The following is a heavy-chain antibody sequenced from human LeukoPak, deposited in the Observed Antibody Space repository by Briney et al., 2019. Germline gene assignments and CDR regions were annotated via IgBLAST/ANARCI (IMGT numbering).Heavy chain of an antibody. CDR3: ARETANSWYDYYYYADV. CDR2: ISRSGTTI. D-gene: IGHD6-13*01. J-gene: IGHJ6*03. V-gene: IGHV3-48*03. CDR1: GFTLSSYE. Sequence: GGSLRLSCAASGFTLSSYEMNWVRQAPGKGLEWVSYISRSGTTIYYADSVKGRFTISRDNAQNSLYLQMNSLRAEDTAVYYCARETANSWYDYYYYADVWGKGTTVTISS.